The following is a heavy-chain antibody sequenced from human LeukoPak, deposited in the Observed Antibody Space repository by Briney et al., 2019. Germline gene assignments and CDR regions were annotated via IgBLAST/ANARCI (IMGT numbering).Heavy chain of an antibody. V-gene: IGHV4-34*01. CDR1: GGSFSGYY. CDR3: ARGETHGSGSSKHDY. J-gene: IGHJ4*02. CDR2: INHSGST. D-gene: IGHD3-10*01. Sequence: PSETLSLTCAVYGGSFSGYYWSWIRQPPGKGLEWIGEINHSGSTNCNPSLKSRVTISVDTSKNQFSLKLSSVTAADTAVYYCARGETHGSGSSKHDYWGQGTLVTVSS.